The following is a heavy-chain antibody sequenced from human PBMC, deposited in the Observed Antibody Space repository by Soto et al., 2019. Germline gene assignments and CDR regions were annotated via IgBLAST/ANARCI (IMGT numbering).Heavy chain of an antibody. V-gene: IGHV3-74*01. CDR1: GFTFSLYL. J-gene: IGHJ4*02. CDR3: ASSLLTPFDY. CDR2: VNSDGSST. Sequence: PGGSLRLSCAASGFTFSLYLMHVVRQAPGKGLVWVSRVNSDGSSTSYADSVKGRFTISRDNAKNTLYLQMNSLRAEDTAVYYCASSLLTPFDYWGQGTLVTVSS.